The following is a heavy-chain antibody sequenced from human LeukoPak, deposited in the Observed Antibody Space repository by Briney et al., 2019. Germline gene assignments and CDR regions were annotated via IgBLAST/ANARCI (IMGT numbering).Heavy chain of an antibody. CDR2: ISGSGGST. CDR1: GFTFSSYA. J-gene: IGHJ4*02. V-gene: IGHV3-23*01. CDR3: AREEYYYDSSGYYFAYFDY. D-gene: IGHD3-22*01. Sequence: PGGSLRLSCAASGFTFSSYAMSWVRQAPGKGLEWVSAISGSGGSTYYADSVKGRFTISRDNSKNTLYLQMNSLRAEDTAVYYCAREEYYYDSSGYYFAYFDYWGQGTLVTVSS.